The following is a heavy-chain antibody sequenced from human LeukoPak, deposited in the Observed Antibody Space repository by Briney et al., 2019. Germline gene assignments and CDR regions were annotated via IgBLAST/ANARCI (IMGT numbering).Heavy chain of an antibody. Sequence: ASVKVSCKASGYTFTGYYMHWVRQAPGQGLEWMGWINPNSGGTNYAQKFQGRVTMTRDTSISTAYMELSRLSSDDTAVYYCAREGYYDSSGYYGYWGQGTLVTVSS. D-gene: IGHD3-22*01. CDR3: AREGYYDSSGYYGY. V-gene: IGHV1-2*02. J-gene: IGHJ4*02. CDR1: GYTFTGYY. CDR2: INPNSGGT.